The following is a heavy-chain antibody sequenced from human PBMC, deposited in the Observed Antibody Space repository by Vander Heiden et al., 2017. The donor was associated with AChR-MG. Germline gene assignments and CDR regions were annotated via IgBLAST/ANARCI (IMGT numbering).Heavy chain of an antibody. CDR3: AILPTVTPGTTPGSNWFDP. V-gene: IGHV3-9*01. CDR1: GFTFDDYA. J-gene: IGHJ5*02. D-gene: IGHD4-4*01. Sequence: EVQLVESGGGLVEPVRSLRISCSASGFTFDDYALHWVRQAPGKGLEWVSGISGNSGSIGYADSVKGRFTISRDNAKNSLYLQMNSLRAEDTALYYCAILPTVTPGTTPGSNWFDPWGQGTLVTVSS. CDR2: ISGNSGSI.